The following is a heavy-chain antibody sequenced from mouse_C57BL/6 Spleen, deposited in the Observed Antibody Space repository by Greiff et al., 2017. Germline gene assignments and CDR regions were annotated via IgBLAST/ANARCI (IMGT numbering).Heavy chain of an antibody. CDR3: ARNYDVNYFDY. D-gene: IGHD2-4*01. V-gene: IGHV1-19*01. J-gene: IGHJ2*01. CDR1: GYTFTDYY. Sequence: VQLQQSGPVLVKPGASVKMSCKASGYTFTDYYMNWVKQSHGKSLEWIGVINPYNGGTSYNQKFKGKATLTVDKSSSTAYMELNSLTSEDSAVXYCARNYDVNYFDYWGQGTTLTVSS. CDR2: INPYNGGT.